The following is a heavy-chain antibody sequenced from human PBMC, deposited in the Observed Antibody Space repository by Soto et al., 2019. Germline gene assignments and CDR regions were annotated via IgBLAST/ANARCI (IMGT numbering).Heavy chain of an antibody. V-gene: IGHV4-34*01. CDR2: INHSGGT. CDR1: GGSFSGYY. D-gene: IGHD3-10*01. CDR3: ARRIRVDFDY. Sequence: PSETLSLTCAVYGGSFSGYYWSWIRQPPGKGLEWIGEINHSGGTNYNPSLKSRVTISVDTSKNQFSLKLSSVTAADTAVYYCARRIRVDFDYWGQGTLVTVSS. J-gene: IGHJ4*02.